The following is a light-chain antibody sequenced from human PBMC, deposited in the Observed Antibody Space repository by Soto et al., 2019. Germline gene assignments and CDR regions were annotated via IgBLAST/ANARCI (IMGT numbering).Light chain of an antibody. J-gene: IGKJ3*01. CDR2: AAS. CDR3: QKYYSYPFN. Sequence: AIRITHSPSSLSASTGDRVTITFLASQGISSYLAWYQQKPGKAPKLLIYAASTLQSGVPSRFSGSGSGTDFTLTISCLQSEDFATYYCQKYYSYPFNFGPGTKVAI. V-gene: IGKV1-8*01. CDR1: QGISSY.